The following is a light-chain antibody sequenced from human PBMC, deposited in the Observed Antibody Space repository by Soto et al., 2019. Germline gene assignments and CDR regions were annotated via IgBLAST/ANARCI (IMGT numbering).Light chain of an antibody. Sequence: DIQMTQSPSSLSASVGDRVTITCRASQTISNYLNWYQQKPGIAPKLLIYGASSLQSGVPSRVSGSGYGTDFNLTISSLQPEDFATYYCQQSYSTPRTFGGGTKVEIK. J-gene: IGKJ4*01. CDR2: GAS. V-gene: IGKV1-39*01. CDR1: QTISNY. CDR3: QQSYSTPRT.